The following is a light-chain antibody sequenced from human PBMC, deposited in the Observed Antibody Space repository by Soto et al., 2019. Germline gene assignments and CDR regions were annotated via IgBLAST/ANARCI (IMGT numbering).Light chain of an antibody. CDR3: QQYDNLPLT. V-gene: IGKV1-33*01. CDR2: DVS. CDR1: QDIRNY. J-gene: IGKJ2*01. Sequence: DLQMTQSPSSLSASVGDRVTITCQASQDIRNYLNWYQQKPGKAPKLLIYDVSNLKIGVPSRFSGIGSGADFTFTISSLQPEDIATYYCQQYDNLPLTFGQGTKLVIK.